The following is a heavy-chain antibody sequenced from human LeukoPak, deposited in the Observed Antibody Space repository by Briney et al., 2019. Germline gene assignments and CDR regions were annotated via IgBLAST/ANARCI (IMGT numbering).Heavy chain of an antibody. J-gene: IGHJ4*02. V-gene: IGHV4-34*01. CDR3: ARETYDFWSGYYFDY. CDR2: INHSGST. Sequence: SETLPLTCAVYGGSFSGYYWSWIRQPPGKGLEWIGEINHSGSTNYNPSLKSRVTISVDTSKNQFSLKLSSVTAADTAVYYCARETYDFWSGYYFDYWGQGTLVTVSS. CDR1: GGSFSGYY. D-gene: IGHD3-3*01.